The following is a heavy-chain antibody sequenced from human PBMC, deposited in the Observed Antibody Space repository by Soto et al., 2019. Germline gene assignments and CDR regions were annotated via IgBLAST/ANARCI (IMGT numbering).Heavy chain of an antibody. CDR2: IYHSGST. CDR1: GGSISSGGYS. V-gene: IGHV4-30-2*01. Sequence: SETLSLTCAVSGGSISSGGYSWSWIRQPPGKGLEWIGYIYHSGSTYYNPSLKSRVTISVDRSKNQFSLDLTSVTAADTAVYYRVRGRILRLRFGDFDSWGQGTLVTVSS. J-gene: IGHJ4*02. CDR3: VRGRILRLRFGDFDS. D-gene: IGHD5-12*01.